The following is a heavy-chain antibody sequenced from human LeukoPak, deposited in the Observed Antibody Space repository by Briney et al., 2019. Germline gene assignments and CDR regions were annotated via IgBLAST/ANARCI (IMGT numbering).Heavy chain of an antibody. J-gene: IGHJ5*02. Sequence: SETLSLTCTVSGGSISSSSYYRGWIRQPPGKGLEWIGSIYYSGSTYYNPSLKSRVTISVDTSKNQFSLKLSSVTAADTAVYYCASLSRDGNNWFDPWGQGTLVTVSS. V-gene: IGHV4-39*01. CDR1: GGSISSSSYY. D-gene: IGHD5-24*01. CDR2: IYYSGST. CDR3: ASLSRDGNNWFDP.